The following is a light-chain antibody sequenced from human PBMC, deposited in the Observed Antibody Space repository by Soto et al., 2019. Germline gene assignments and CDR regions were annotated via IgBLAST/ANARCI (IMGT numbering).Light chain of an antibody. J-gene: IGKJ3*01. CDR1: QSVSTN. V-gene: IGKV3-15*01. Sequence: EMLMTQSPATLSVSPGERATLSCRASQSVSTNVAWYQQKPGQAPRLLFYGASSRATGIPARFSGSGSGTEFTLTISSLQSEDFAVYYCQQYSKWPLSFGPGTKVDSK. CDR3: QQYSKWPLS. CDR2: GAS.